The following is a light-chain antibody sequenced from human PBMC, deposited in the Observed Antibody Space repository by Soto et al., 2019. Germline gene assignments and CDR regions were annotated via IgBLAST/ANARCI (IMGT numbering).Light chain of an antibody. CDR3: SSYTNTNTVV. CDR1: NNDVGYYDY. Sequence: QSVLTQPASVSGSPGQSITISCTGTNNDVGYYDYVSWYQHLPDRAPKLIIYEVRNRPSGVSNRFSGSKSGNTASLTISRLQAEDEADYHCSSYTNTNTVVFGGGTKLTVL. V-gene: IGLV2-14*01. J-gene: IGLJ2*01. CDR2: EVR.